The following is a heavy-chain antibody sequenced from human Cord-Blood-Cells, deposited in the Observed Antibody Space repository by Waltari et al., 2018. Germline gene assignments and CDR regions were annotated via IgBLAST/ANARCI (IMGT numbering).Heavy chain of an antibody. V-gene: IGHV4-39*07. Sequence: QLQLQESGPGLVKPSETLSLTCTVSRRSISISSYYWGWIRQPPGKGQEWIASIYCSGSTYYNPSLKSRVNISVDTSKDQFSLKLSSVTAADTAVYYCARAGYSSSWYWFDPWGQGTL. J-gene: IGHJ5*02. CDR2: IYCSGST. D-gene: IGHD6-13*01. CDR1: RRSISISSYY. CDR3: ARAGYSSSWYWFDP.